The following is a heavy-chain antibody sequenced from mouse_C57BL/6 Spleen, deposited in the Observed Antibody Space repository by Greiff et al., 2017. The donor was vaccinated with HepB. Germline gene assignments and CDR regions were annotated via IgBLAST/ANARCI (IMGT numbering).Heavy chain of an antibody. CDR2: IDPSDSYT. CDR1: GYTFTSYW. J-gene: IGHJ3*01. V-gene: IGHV1-69*01. Sequence: VQLQQSGAELVMPGASVKLSCKASGYTFTSYWMHWVKQRPGQGLEWIGEIDPSDSYTNYNQKFKGKSTLTVDKSSSTAYMQLSSLTSEDSAVYYCARENYYGRTWFAYWGQGTLVTVSA. D-gene: IGHD1-1*01. CDR3: ARENYYGRTWFAY.